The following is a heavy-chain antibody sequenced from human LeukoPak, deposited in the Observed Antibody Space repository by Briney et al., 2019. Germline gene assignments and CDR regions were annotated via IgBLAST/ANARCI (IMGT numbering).Heavy chain of an antibody. D-gene: IGHD3-3*01. CDR3: ARLRSVGASGHDASNI. Sequence: ASVKVSCKASGYTFINNSISWVRQAPGQGLEWVGWISTFNDITNSAQKLQGRVTLTTDTSTSTAYMELRSVRSDDTAVYYCARLRSVGASGHDASNIWGQGTMVTVSS. CDR2: ISTFNDIT. V-gene: IGHV1-18*01. J-gene: IGHJ3*02. CDR1: GYTFINNS.